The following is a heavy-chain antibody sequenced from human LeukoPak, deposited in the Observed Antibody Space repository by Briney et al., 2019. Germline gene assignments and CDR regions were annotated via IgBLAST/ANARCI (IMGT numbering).Heavy chain of an antibody. CDR2: INWNGGST. J-gene: IGHJ6*04. V-gene: IGHV3-20*04. D-gene: IGHD3-10*01. CDR1: GFTFDDYG. Sequence: GSLRLSCAASGFTFDDYGMSWVRQAPGKGLEWVSGINWNGGSTGYADSVKGRFTISRDNAKNSLYLQMNSLRAEDTAVYYCARDLRYYYGSGSYAMDVWGKGTTVTVSS. CDR3: ARDLRYYYGSGSYAMDV.